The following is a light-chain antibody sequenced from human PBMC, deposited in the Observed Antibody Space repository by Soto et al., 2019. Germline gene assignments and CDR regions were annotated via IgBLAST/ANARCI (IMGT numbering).Light chain of an antibody. CDR3: QQYDRYSPFT. J-gene: IGKJ4*01. Sequence: DIPMTHPPSLLSASVGDRVTITCLASQSIRSWLAWYQQKPGKAPKLLIYDAYSLESGVPSRFSGRRSGTEFTLTIAGLQREDFATYYWQQYDRYSPFTFRCGTKVQIK. V-gene: IGKV1-5*01. CDR2: DAY. CDR1: QSIRSW.